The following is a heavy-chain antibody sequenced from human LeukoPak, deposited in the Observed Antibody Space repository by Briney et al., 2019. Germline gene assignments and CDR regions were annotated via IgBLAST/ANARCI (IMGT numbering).Heavy chain of an antibody. CDR3: AKVPSYDFWSGYPFDY. CDR1: GFTFSSYS. CDR2: ISSSSSYI. Sequence: GGSLRLSCAASGFTFSSYSMNWVRQAPGKGLEWVSSISSSSSYIYYADSVKGRFTISRDNAKNSLYLQMNSLRAEDTAVYCCAKVPSYDFWSGYPFDYWGQGTLVTVSS. J-gene: IGHJ4*02. V-gene: IGHV3-21*04. D-gene: IGHD3-3*01.